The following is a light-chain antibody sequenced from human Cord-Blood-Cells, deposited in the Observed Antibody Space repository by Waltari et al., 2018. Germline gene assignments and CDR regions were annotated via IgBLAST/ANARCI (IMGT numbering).Light chain of an antibody. J-gene: IGLJ1*01. CDR1: SSDLGCYHY. V-gene: IGLV2-14*01. Sequence: QSALTPPASVSGSPGQSITIACTGTSSDLGCYHYVSWYQQHPGKAPKLMIYDVSNRPSGVSNRFSGSKSGNTASLTISGLQAEDEADYYCSSYTSSSTLVFGTGTKVTVL. CDR3: SSYTSSSTLV. CDR2: DVS.